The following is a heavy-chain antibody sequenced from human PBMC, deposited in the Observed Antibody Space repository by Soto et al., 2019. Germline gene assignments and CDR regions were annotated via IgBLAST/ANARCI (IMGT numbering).Heavy chain of an antibody. D-gene: IGHD3-22*01. J-gene: IGHJ4*02. CDR2: INHSGST. V-gene: IGHV4-34*01. CDR1: GGSISSYY. CDR3: AREKEGLYYDSSGYYVDY. Sequence: PSETLSLTCTASGGSISSYYWSWIRQPPGKGLEWIGEINHSGSTNYNPSLKSRVTISVDTSKNQFSLKLSSVTAADTAVYYCAREKEGLYYDSSGYYVDYWGQGTLVTVSS.